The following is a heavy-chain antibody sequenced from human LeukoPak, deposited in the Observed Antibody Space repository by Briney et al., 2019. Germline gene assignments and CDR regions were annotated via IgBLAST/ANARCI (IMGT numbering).Heavy chain of an antibody. CDR3: ARGAYDFWSGYPIGPFDY. CDR2: IYYSGST. J-gene: IGHJ4*02. CDR1: GGSISSYY. D-gene: IGHD3-3*01. V-gene: IGHV4-59*01. Sequence: SETLSLTCTVSGGSISSYYWSWIRQPPGKGLKWIGYIYYSGSTNYNPSLKSRVTISVDTSKNQFSLKLSSVTAADTAVYYCARGAYDFWSGYPIGPFDYWGQGTLVTVSS.